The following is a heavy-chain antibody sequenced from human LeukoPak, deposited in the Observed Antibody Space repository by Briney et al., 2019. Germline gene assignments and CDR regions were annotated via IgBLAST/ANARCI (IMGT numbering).Heavy chain of an antibody. CDR2: IYYSGST. CDR3: ARASWNYYDYVWGSYRYTGRVSFDY. D-gene: IGHD3-16*02. CDR1: GGSISSSSYY. J-gene: IGHJ4*02. Sequence: SETLSLTCTVSGGSISSSSYYWGWIRQPPGKGLEWIGSIYYSGSTYYNPSLKSRVTISVDTSKNQFFLKLSSVTAADTAVYYCARASWNYYDYVWGSYRYTGRVSFDYWGQGTLVTVSS. V-gene: IGHV4-39*07.